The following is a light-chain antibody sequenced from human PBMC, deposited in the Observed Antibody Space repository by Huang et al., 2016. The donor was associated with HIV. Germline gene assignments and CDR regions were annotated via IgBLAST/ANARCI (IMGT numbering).Light chain of an antibody. J-gene: IGKJ4*01. CDR1: QSISSW. CDR2: KAS. V-gene: IGKV1-5*03. Sequence: DIQMTQSPSTLSASVGDRVTITCRASQSISSWLAWYQQKPGKAPELLIHKASNLETGVPSRFSGSGSGTEFTLTISSLQPDDFATYYCQQYNSYPLTFGGGTKVEIK. CDR3: QQYNSYPLT.